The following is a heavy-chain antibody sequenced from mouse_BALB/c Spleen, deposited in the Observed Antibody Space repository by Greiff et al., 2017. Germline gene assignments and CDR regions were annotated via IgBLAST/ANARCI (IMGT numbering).Heavy chain of an antibody. D-gene: IGHD1-1*01. CDR1: GFTFSSYA. CDR3: ARGRDYGSSYEAMDY. J-gene: IGHJ4*01. Sequence: EVKLMESGGGLVKPGGSLKLSCAASGFTFSSYAMSWVRQTPEKRLEWVASISSGGSTYYPDSVKGRFTISRDNARNILYLQMSSLRSEDTAMYYCARGRDYGSSYEAMDYWGQGTSVTVSS. V-gene: IGHV5-6-5*01. CDR2: ISSGGST.